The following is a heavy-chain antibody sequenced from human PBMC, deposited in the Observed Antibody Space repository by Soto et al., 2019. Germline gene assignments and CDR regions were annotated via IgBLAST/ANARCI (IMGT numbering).Heavy chain of an antibody. V-gene: IGHV1-3*01. D-gene: IGHD6-13*01. CDR2: INAGNGNT. CDR1: GYTFTSYA. Sequence: ASVKVSCKASGYTFTSYAMHWVRQAPGQRFEWMGWINAGNGNTKYSQKFQGRVTITRDTSASTAYMELSSLRSEDTAVYYCARLGSWGSSWYGNWFDPWGQGTLVTVSS. CDR3: ARLGSWGSSWYGNWFDP. J-gene: IGHJ5*02.